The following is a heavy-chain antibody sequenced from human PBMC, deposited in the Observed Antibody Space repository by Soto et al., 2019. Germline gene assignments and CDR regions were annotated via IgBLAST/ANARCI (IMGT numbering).Heavy chain of an antibody. V-gene: IGHV3-23*01. CDR1: GFTFSSYA. Sequence: EVQLLESGGGLVQPGGSLRLSCAASGFTFSSYAMSWVRQAPGKGLEWLSAISGSGGSTYYADSVKGRFTISRDNSKNTLYLQMNSLRAEDTAVYYCAKDLAPTVGPGTYFDYWGQGTLVTVSS. J-gene: IGHJ4*02. CDR3: AKDLAPTVGPGTYFDY. D-gene: IGHD1-1*01. CDR2: ISGSGGST.